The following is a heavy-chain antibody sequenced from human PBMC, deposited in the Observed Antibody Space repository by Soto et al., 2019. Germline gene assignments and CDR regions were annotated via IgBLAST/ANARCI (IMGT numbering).Heavy chain of an antibody. CDR2: IIPFFGTT. CDR1: GGSFSSYA. J-gene: IGHJ6*02. CDR3: AKHSGRYYYNLMDV. V-gene: IGHV1-69*12. Sequence: QVQLVQSGAEVKKPGSSVKVSCKASGGSFSSYAFSWVRQAPGQGLEWMGGIIPFFGTTNYAQKFQDKVTVTADESTSSAYMELSSLRSDDTAVYYCAKHSGRYYYNLMDVWGQGTTVTVSS. D-gene: IGHD1-26*01.